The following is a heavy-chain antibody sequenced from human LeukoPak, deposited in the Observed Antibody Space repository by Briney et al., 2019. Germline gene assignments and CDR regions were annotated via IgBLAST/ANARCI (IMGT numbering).Heavy chain of an antibody. Sequence: SETLSLTCAVSGGSISSSSYYWGWIRQPPGKGLEWIGSIYYSGSTYYNPSLKSRVTISVDTSKNQFSLKLSSVTAADTAVYVCARTYYDFWSGYYKGLLDYWGQGTLVTVSS. D-gene: IGHD3-3*01. CDR3: ARTYYDFWSGYYKGLLDY. CDR1: GGSISSSSYY. J-gene: IGHJ4*02. V-gene: IGHV4-39*01. CDR2: IYYSGST.